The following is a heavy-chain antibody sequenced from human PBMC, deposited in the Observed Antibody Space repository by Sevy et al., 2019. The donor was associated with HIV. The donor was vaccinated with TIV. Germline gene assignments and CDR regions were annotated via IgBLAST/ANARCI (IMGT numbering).Heavy chain of an antibody. D-gene: IGHD5-12*01. CDR3: ARVSTNSGYDNNWFDP. Sequence: GGSLRLSCAASGFTFSSYAMHWVRQAPGKGLEWVAVISYDGSNKYYADSVKGEFTISRDNSKNTLYLQMNSLRAEDTAVYYCARVSTNSGYDNNWFDPWGQGTLVTVSS. J-gene: IGHJ5*02. CDR2: ISYDGSNK. V-gene: IGHV3-30*04. CDR1: GFTFSSYA.